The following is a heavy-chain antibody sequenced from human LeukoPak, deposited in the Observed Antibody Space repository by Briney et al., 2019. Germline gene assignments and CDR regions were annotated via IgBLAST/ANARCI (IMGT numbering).Heavy chain of an antibody. CDR1: GLTFNNYW. CDR2: IKQGGSEK. J-gene: IGHJ4*02. Sequence: GGSLRLSCAASGLTFNNYWMNWVRQAPGKGLEWVANIKQGGSEKKYVDSVKGRFTISRDNAKNSLYLQMNSLRAEDTAVYYCARGTFSYFDYWGQGTLVTVSS. CDR3: ARGTFSYFDY. V-gene: IGHV3-7*01. D-gene: IGHD1-1*01.